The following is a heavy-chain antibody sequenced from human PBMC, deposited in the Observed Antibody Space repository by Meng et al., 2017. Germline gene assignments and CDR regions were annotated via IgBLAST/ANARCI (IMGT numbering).Heavy chain of an antibody. CDR2: INAGNGNT. CDR3: ARVVSYDSSGYQGAFDY. Sequence: ASVKVSCKASGYTFTSYAMHWVRQAPGQRLEWMGWINAGNGNTKYSQKFQGRVTITRDTSASTAYMELSSLRSEDTAVYYCARVVSYDSSGYQGAFDYWGQGTLVTVSS. J-gene: IGHJ4*02. D-gene: IGHD3-22*01. V-gene: IGHV1-3*01. CDR1: GYTFTSYA.